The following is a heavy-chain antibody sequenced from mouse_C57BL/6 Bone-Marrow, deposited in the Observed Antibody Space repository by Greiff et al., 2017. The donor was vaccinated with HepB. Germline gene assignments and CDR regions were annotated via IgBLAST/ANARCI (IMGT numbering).Heavy chain of an antibody. CDR1: GYTFTSYG. CDR2: IYPRSGNT. J-gene: IGHJ4*01. CDR3: ADGYPYAMDC. V-gene: IGHV1-81*01. D-gene: IGHD2-3*01. Sequence: QVQLKESGAELARPGASVKLSCKASGYTFTSYGIRWVKQRTGQGLEWIGEIYPRSGNTYYNEKFKGKATLTADKFSSPAYMVLRSLTSEDSAVYFCADGYPYAMDCWGQGTSVTVSS.